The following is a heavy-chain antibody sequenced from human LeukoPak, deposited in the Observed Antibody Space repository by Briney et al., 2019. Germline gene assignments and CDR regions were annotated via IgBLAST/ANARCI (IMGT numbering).Heavy chain of an antibody. V-gene: IGHV4-61*02. J-gene: IGHJ5*02. CDR1: GGSISSGSYY. D-gene: IGHD3-16*02. CDR3: ARLEITFGGVIAS. Sequence: SETLSLTCTVSGGSISSGSYYWSWIRQPAGKGLEWIGRINTSGSTSYNPSLKSRVTISVDTSKNQFSLKLSSVTAADTAVYYCARLEITFGGVIASWGQGTLVTVSS. CDR2: INTSGST.